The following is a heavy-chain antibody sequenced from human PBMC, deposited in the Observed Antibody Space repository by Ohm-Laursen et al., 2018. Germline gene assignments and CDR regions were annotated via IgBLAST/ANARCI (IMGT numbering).Heavy chain of an antibody. CDR1: GFTFSDYY. Sequence: SLRLSCAATGFTFSDYYMSWIRQAPGKGLEWASYISSSGSTIYYADSVKGQFTISRDNAKNSLYLQMNSLRAEDTAVYYCARDGGSYQDDVFDIWGQGTMVTVSS. CDR3: ARDGGSYQDDVFDI. D-gene: IGHD3-16*01. CDR2: ISSSGSTI. J-gene: IGHJ3*02. V-gene: IGHV3-11*01.